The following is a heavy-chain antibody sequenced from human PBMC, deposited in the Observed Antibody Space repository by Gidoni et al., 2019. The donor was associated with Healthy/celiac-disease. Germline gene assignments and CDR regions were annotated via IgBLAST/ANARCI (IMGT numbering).Heavy chain of an antibody. CDR2: MNPNSGNT. CDR1: GYTFTSYY. V-gene: IGHV1-8*01. J-gene: IGHJ6*02. CDR3: ATSPGPFGVVIPAGYGMDV. Sequence: QVQLVQSGAEVKKPGASVNVSCKASGYTFTSYYINWVRQATGQGLEWMGWMNPNSGNTGYAQKFQGRVTMTRNTSISTAYMELSSLRSEDTAVYYCATSPGPFGVVIPAGYGMDVWGQGTTVTVSS. D-gene: IGHD3-3*01.